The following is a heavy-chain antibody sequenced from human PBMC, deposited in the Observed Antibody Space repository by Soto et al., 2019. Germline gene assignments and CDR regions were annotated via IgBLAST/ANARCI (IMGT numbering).Heavy chain of an antibody. V-gene: IGHV1-24*01. D-gene: IGHD3-10*01. Sequence: ASVKVSCEVSGHTVSELSTHWVRRAPGKGLERMGGFDPDDGETIYAQKFQGRVTMTEDRSPDTAYMELSSLRSEDTAGYYCATAERREFPSSGPWGQGTLVTVSS. CDR2: FDPDDGET. CDR3: ATAERREFPSSGP. CDR1: GHTVSELS. J-gene: IGHJ5*02.